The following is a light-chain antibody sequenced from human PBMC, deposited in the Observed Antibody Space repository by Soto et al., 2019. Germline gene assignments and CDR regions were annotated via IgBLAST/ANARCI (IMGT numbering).Light chain of an antibody. Sequence: EIVLTQSPGTLSLSPGERATLSCRASQSVSSSYLAWYQQKPGQAPRLLIYGASSRATGIPDRFSGSGSGTDFTLTISRLEPEDFAVYYCQQYGNSSLTFGGGPKVEIK. CDR1: QSVSSSY. J-gene: IGKJ4*01. CDR3: QQYGNSSLT. V-gene: IGKV3-20*01. CDR2: GAS.